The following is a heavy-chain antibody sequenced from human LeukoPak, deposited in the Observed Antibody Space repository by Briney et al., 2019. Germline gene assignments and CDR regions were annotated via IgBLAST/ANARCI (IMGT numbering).Heavy chain of an antibody. V-gene: IGHV3-23*01. CDR1: GFTFSSYA. D-gene: IGHD2-2*01. J-gene: IGHJ6*03. CDR3: ARGLGYCSSTSCYAAYYYYMDV. Sequence: PGGSLRLSCAASGFTFSSYAMSWVRQAPGKGLEWVSAISGSGGSTYYADSVKGRFTISRDNAKNSLYLQMNSLRAEDTAVYYCARGLGYCSSTSCYAAYYYYMDVWGKGTTVTISS. CDR2: ISGSGGST.